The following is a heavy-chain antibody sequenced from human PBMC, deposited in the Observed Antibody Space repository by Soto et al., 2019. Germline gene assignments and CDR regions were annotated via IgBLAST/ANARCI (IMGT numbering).Heavy chain of an antibody. V-gene: IGHV1-69*01. J-gene: IGHJ6*02. CDR3: ATHKVGYSDRSSYSRVSVPPDYYYGMDV. Sequence: QVQLVQSGAEVKKPGSSVKVSCKASGGTFSSYAISWVRQAPGQGLEWMGGIIPIFGTANYAQKFQGRVTINTDESTSTAYMELGSLRSAETAVYYRATHKVGYSDRSSYSRVSVPPDYYYGMDVWGQGTAVTVSS. CDR2: IIPIFGTA. CDR1: GGTFSSYA. D-gene: IGHD3-22*01.